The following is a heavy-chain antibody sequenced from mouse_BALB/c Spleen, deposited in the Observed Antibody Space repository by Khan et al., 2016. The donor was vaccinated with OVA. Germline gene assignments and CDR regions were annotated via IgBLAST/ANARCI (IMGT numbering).Heavy chain of an antibody. D-gene: IGHD2-1*01. CDR2: IYPGNINT. CDR3: ARWGGNYPSYAMDY. J-gene: IGHJ4*01. Sequence: QVQLQQSGPELVKPGASVRISCKASGYTFTSYYIHWVKQRPGQGLEWIGWIYPGNINTGYNEKFKGKATLTADKSSSPAYMQLSSLTSEDSAVYFCARWGGNYPSYAMDYWGQGTSVTVSS. V-gene: IGHV1S56*01. CDR1: GYTFTSYY.